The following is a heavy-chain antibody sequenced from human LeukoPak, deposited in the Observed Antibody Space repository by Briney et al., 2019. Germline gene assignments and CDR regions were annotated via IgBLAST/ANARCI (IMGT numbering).Heavy chain of an antibody. J-gene: IGHJ4*02. CDR1: GGSFSGYY. CDR2: INHSRST. D-gene: IGHD4-17*01. Sequence: SETLSLTCAVYGGSFSGYYWSWIRQPPGKGLEWIGEINHSRSTKYNPSLKSRVTISVDTSKNQFSLKLSSVTAADTAVYYCARDSREDWTTVTYYFDYWGQGTLVTVSS. V-gene: IGHV4-34*01. CDR3: ARDSREDWTTVTYYFDY.